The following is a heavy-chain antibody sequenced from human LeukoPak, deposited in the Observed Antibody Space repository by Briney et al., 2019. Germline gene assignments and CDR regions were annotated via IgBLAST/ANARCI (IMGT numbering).Heavy chain of an antibody. CDR2: LAYDGTNE. Sequence: GQSLRLSCAASGFTFNNYAMHWVRQAPGKGLDWVALLAYDGTNEYYSGSVKGRFSISRDNFKNTLYLHINSLRAEDTAVYYCVKDNPLDYWGQGTLVIVSS. J-gene: IGHJ4*02. D-gene: IGHD1-14*01. V-gene: IGHV3-30*04. CDR1: GFTFNNYA. CDR3: VKDNPLDY.